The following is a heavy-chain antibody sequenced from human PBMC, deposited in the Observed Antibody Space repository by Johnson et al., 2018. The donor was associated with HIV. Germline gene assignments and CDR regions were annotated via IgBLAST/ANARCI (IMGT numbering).Heavy chain of an antibody. CDR2: IKQDGSEK. CDR3: VRDPYYYDSSDAFDI. V-gene: IGHV3-7*01. Sequence: VQLVESGGGVVQPGRSLRLSCAASGFTFSSYGMHWVRQAPGKGLEWVANIKQDGSEKYYVDSVTGRFTISRDNAKDSLYLQMNSLRAEDTAVYYCVRDPYYYDSSDAFDIWGQGTMVTVSS. CDR1: GFTFSSYG. J-gene: IGHJ3*02. D-gene: IGHD3-22*01.